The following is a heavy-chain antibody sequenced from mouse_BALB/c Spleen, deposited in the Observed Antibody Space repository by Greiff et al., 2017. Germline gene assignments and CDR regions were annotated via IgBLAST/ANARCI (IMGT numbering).Heavy chain of an antibody. Sequence: QVQLQQSGAELARPGASVKLSCKASGYTFTSYWMQWVKQRPGQGLEWIGAIYPGDGDTRYTQKFKGKATLTADKSSSTAYMQLSSLASEDSAVYYCARGLGPDLRFAYWGQGTLVTVSA. CDR2: IYPGDGDT. D-gene: IGHD3-3*01. CDR3: ARGLGPDLRFAY. V-gene: IGHV1-87*01. J-gene: IGHJ3*01. CDR1: GYTFTSYW.